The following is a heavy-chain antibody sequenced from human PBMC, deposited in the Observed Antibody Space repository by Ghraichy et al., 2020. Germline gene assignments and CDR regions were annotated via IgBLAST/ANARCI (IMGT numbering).Heavy chain of an antibody. Sequence: ESLNISCAVSGGSISSSNWWSWVRQPPGKGLEWIGEIYHSGSTNYNPSLKSRVTISVDKSKNQFSLKLSAVTAAVTAVYYCARDRYYYGSGSYYNVERYYYGMDVWGQGTTVTVSS. D-gene: IGHD3-10*01. V-gene: IGHV4-4*02. CDR2: IYHSGST. CDR3: ARDRYYYGSGSYYNVERYYYGMDV. CDR1: GGSISSSNW. J-gene: IGHJ6*02.